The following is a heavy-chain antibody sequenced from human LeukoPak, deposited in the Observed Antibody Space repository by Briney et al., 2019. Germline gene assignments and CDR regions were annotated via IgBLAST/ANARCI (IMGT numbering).Heavy chain of an antibody. Sequence: ASVKVSCKASGYTFTNYYMRWVRQAPGQGLEWMGIINPSGGSTSYAQKFQGRVTMTRDTSTSTVYMELSSLRSDDTAVYYCARATWYGGNPSGAFDIWGQGTTVTVSS. CDR2: INPSGGST. V-gene: IGHV1-46*01. CDR1: GYTFTNYY. CDR3: ARATWYGGNPSGAFDI. J-gene: IGHJ6*02. D-gene: IGHD4/OR15-4a*01.